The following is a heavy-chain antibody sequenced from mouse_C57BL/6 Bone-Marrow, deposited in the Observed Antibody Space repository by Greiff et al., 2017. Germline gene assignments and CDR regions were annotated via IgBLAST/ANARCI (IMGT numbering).Heavy chain of an antibody. D-gene: IGHD3-3*01. CDR1: GYTFTSYG. CDR3: ASPLGGRDYYAMDY. CDR2: IYPRSGNT. Sequence: QVQLQQSGAELARPGASVKLSCKASGYTFTSYGISWVKQRTGQGLEWIGEIYPRSGNTYYNEKFKGKATLTADKSSSTAYMELRSLTSEDSAVYFCASPLGGRDYYAMDYWGQGTSVTVSS. J-gene: IGHJ4*01. V-gene: IGHV1-81*01.